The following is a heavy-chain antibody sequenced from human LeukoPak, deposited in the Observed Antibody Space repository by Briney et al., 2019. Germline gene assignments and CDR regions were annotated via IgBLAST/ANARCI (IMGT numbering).Heavy chain of an antibody. J-gene: IGHJ3*02. Sequence: GGSLRLSCAASGFTFDDYGMSWVRQVPGKGLEWVSGINWNGGSTGYADSVKGRFTISRDNAKNSLYLQMNSLRAEDTALYYCARKYSGSYYVFGAFDICGQGTMVTVSS. D-gene: IGHD1-26*01. V-gene: IGHV3-20*04. CDR1: GFTFDDYG. CDR2: INWNGGST. CDR3: ARKYSGSYYVFGAFDI.